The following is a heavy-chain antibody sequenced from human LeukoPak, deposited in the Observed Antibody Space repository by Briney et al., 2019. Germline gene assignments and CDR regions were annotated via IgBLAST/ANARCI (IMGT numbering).Heavy chain of an antibody. Sequence: ASVKVSCKASGYTFTSYGISWVRQAPGQGLEWMGWISAYNGDTNYAQNFQGRVTMTRDTSISTAYMELSRLRSDDTAVYYCARDLNVGATTGLAYWGQGTLVTVSS. V-gene: IGHV1-18*01. J-gene: IGHJ4*02. CDR3: ARDLNVGATTGLAY. CDR1: GYTFTSYG. D-gene: IGHD1-26*01. CDR2: ISAYNGDT.